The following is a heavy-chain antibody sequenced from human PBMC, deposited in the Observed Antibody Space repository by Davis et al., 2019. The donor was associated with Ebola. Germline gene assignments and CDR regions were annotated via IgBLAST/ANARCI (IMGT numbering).Heavy chain of an antibody. V-gene: IGHV3-33*01. CDR3: GRDGPGGKAIDF. CDR1: GFIFSQHG. J-gene: IGHJ4*02. Sequence: GESLKIPCEVSGFIFSQHGMNWVRQAPDKGLEWVATIWYDGSKKFYGDFVQGRFTISRDNSKSTLYLQISDLRADDTAVYYCGRDGPGGKAIDFWGQGTLVTVSS. D-gene: IGHD3-16*01. CDR2: IWYDGSKK.